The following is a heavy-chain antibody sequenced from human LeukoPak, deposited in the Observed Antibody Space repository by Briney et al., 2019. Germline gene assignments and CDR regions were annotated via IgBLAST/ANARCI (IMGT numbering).Heavy chain of an antibody. Sequence: SETLSPTRTVSCGSVRSSSYYLGWVRPPPGKGLEWIGSIYYSGSTYYNPSLKSRVTISVDTSKNHFSLKLSSVTAAGTAVYYCARLAVTFDSWGQGTLVTVSS. CDR2: IYYSGST. D-gene: IGHD4-17*01. V-gene: IGHV4-39*02. J-gene: IGHJ4*02. CDR3: ARLAVTFDS. CDR1: CGSVRSSSYY.